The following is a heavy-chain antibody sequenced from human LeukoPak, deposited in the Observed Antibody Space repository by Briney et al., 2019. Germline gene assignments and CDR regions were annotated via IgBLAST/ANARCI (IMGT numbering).Heavy chain of an antibody. CDR3: ARRPWEVLTHNFYYYYMDV. V-gene: IGHV3-48*01. Sequence: GGSLRLSCTASGFTMGTYSMIWVRQAPGRGLEWVSYISTSSSTSQYADSVKGRFTISRDNVKDSLYLQMNSLRAEDTAVYYCARRPWEVLTHNFYYYYMDVWGKGTAVTVSS. CDR2: ISTSSSTS. J-gene: IGHJ6*03. CDR1: GFTMGTYS. D-gene: IGHD1-26*01.